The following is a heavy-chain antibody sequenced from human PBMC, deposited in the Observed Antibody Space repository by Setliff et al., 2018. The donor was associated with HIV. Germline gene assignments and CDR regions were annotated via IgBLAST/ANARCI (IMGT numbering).Heavy chain of an antibody. CDR2: IYTSGST. J-gene: IGHJ4*02. Sequence: PSETLSLTCTVSGGSISSGSYYWSWIRQPAGKGLEWIGHIYTSGSTDYNPSLKSRVTISVDTSKNQFSLKLSSVTAADTAVYYCATIDGRWAPPQYYFDSWGLGTLVTVSS. CDR1: GGSISSGSYY. D-gene: IGHD1-26*01. CDR3: ATIDGRWAPPQYYFDS. V-gene: IGHV4-61*09.